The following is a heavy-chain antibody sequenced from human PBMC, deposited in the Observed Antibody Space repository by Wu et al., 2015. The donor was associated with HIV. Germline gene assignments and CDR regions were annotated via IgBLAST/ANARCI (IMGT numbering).Heavy chain of an antibody. CDR3: ARDRDCSGGSCYNNWFDP. CDR1: GGTFSSYA. D-gene: IGHD2-15*01. Sequence: QVQLVQSGAEVKKPGSSVKVSCKASGGTFSSYAISWVRQAPGQGLEWMGRIIPIFGTANYAQKFQGRVTITADESTSTAYMELSSLRSEDTAVYYCARDRDCSGGSCYNNWFDPWGQGTLVTVSS. V-gene: IGHV1-69*13. J-gene: IGHJ5*02. CDR2: IIPIFGTA.